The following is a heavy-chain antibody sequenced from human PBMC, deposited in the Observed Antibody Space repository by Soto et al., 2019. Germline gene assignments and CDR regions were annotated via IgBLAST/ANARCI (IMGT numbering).Heavy chain of an antibody. CDR1: GGTFNRNT. J-gene: IGHJ4*02. Sequence: QVQLVQSGAEVKKPGSSVKVSCKASGGTFNRNTISWVRQAPGHGLEWMGGIIPIFGTANYAQKFQGRVTITADESTNTAYMELSRLRSEDTAVYYCARQFDYDSSGYYYAYWGQGTLVTVSS. D-gene: IGHD3-22*01. CDR3: ARQFDYDSSGYYYAY. CDR2: IIPIFGTA. V-gene: IGHV1-69*01.